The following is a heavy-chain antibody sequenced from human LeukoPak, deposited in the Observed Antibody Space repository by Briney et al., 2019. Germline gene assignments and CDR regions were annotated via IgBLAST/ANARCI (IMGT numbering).Heavy chain of an antibody. CDR3: ARYGSGSYRDGMDV. CDR1: GFTVSSNY. D-gene: IGHD3-10*01. CDR2: IYSGGST. Sequence: GGSLRLSCAASGFTVSSNYMSWVRQAPGKGLEWVSVIYSGGSTYYADYVKGRFTISRDNSKNTLYLQMNSLRAEDTAVYYCARYGSGSYRDGMDVWGQGTTVTVSS. V-gene: IGHV3-53*01. J-gene: IGHJ6*02.